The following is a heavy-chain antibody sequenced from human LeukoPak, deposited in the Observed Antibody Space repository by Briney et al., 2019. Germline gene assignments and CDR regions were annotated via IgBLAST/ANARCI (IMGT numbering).Heavy chain of an antibody. CDR3: ARAWGRRDYYYYMDV. J-gene: IGHJ6*03. CDR1: GYTFTNYG. CDR2: ISAYNGHA. D-gene: IGHD1-26*01. Sequence: ASVKVSCKASGYTFTNYGISWVRQAPGQGLEWMGWISAYNGHAKYAQNLQGRVTMTTDTSTTTAYMELRSLRSDDTAVYYCARAWGRRDYYYYMDVWGKGTTVTVSS. V-gene: IGHV1-18*01.